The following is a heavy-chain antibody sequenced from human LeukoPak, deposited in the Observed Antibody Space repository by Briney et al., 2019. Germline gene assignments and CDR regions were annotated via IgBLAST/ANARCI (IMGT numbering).Heavy chain of an antibody. CDR3: ARGRLGYCSGGSCYTDWPFDY. V-gene: IGHV4-59*01. Sequence: SETLSLTCTVSGGSISSYYWSWLRQPPGKGLEWIGYIYYSGSTNYNPSLKSRVTISVDTSKNQFSLKLSSVTAADTAVYYCARGRLGYCSGGSCYTDWPFDYWGQGTLVTVSS. D-gene: IGHD2-15*01. CDR1: GGSISSYY. CDR2: IYYSGST. J-gene: IGHJ4*02.